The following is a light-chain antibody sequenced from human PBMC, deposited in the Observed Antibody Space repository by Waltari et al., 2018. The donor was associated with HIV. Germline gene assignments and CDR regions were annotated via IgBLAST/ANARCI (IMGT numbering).Light chain of an antibody. CDR3: QQYGNAPPYT. CDR2: GTS. V-gene: IGKV3-20*01. Sequence: IVLTQSPGTLSLSPGERATLSCRASESVRSSHLAWYQQKPGQAPRLLIFGTSSRATGVPDRFSGSGSVTDFTLTISRLEPEDFAVYYCQQYGNAPPYTFGQGTKLEI. J-gene: IGKJ2*01. CDR1: ESVRSSH.